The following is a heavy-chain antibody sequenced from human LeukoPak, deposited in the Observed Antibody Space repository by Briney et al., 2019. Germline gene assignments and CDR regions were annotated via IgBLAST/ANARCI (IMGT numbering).Heavy chain of an antibody. CDR3: ARDLRSGYDLAYFDY. CDR2: ISSSSSYI. D-gene: IGHD5-12*01. V-gene: IGHV3-21*01. CDR1: GFTFSSYR. Sequence: GGSLRLSCAASGFTFSSYRMNWVRQAPGKGLEWVSSISSSSSYIYYADSVKGRFTISRDNAKNSLYLQMNSLRAEDTAVYYCARDLRSGYDLAYFDYWGQGTLVTVSS. J-gene: IGHJ4*02.